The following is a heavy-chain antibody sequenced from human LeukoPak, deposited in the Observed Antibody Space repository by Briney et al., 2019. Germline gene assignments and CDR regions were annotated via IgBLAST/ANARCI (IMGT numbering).Heavy chain of an antibody. D-gene: IGHD3-10*01. Sequence: GGSLRLSCAASGFTFDDYAMHWARQAPGKGLEWVSLIRGDGGSTYYADSVKGRFTISRDNSKNSLYLQMNSLRTEDTALYYCAKGPSGGSGYYYYYYYMDVWGKGTTVTVSS. CDR1: GFTFDDYA. V-gene: IGHV3-43*02. CDR3: AKGPSGGSGYYYYYYYMDV. CDR2: IRGDGGST. J-gene: IGHJ6*03.